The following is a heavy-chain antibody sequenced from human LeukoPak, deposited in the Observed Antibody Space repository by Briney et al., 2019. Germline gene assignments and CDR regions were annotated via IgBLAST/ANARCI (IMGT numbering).Heavy chain of an antibody. J-gene: IGHJ4*02. V-gene: IGHV4-39*01. CDR1: GAXISRSDYF. CDR2: IYYSGST. CDR3: ARSSEYGDPFNY. Sequence: PSETLSLTCTVSGAXISRSDYFWGWIRQPPGKGLEWIGSIYYSGSTYYSPSLKGRVTISVDTSKNQFSLKLNSVTAADTAVYYCARSSEYGDPFNYWGQGTLVTVSS. D-gene: IGHD4-17*01.